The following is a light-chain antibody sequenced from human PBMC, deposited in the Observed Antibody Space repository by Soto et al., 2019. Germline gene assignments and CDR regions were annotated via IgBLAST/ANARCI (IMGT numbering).Light chain of an antibody. CDR2: RAS. CDR1: QSINNNF. V-gene: IGKV3-20*01. Sequence: EIVLTQSPGTLSLSPGETATLSCRASQSINNNFLAWHQQRPGQAPRLLIFRASNRASGIPDRFRGSGSGTDFTLIITRLEPEDFAVYYCQQYTNASRTFGQGTKVEIK. J-gene: IGKJ1*01. CDR3: QQYTNASRT.